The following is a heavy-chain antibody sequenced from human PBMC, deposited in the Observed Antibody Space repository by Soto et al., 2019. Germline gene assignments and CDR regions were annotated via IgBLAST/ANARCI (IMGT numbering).Heavy chain of an antibody. CDR3: AREITRENYYYYYGMDV. CDR2: ILYDGSNK. Sequence: PGGSLRLCCAASGFTFISYAMHWVSQAPGKELEREAVILYDGSNKYYADSVKGRFTISRYNSKNSLYLQMNSLRAEDTAVYFCAREITRENYYYYYGMDVWGQGTTVTVSS. J-gene: IGHJ6*02. CDR1: GFTFISYA. D-gene: IGHD1-26*01. V-gene: IGHV3-30-3*01.